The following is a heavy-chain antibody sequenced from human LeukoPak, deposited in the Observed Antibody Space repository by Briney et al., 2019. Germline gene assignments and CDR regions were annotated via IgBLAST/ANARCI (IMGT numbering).Heavy chain of an antibody. Sequence: SGTLSLTCAVSGGSISSSNWWSWVRQPPEKGREWIGDIYHSGTTNYNPSLKSRVTISLDKSKNQFSLRLSSVTAADTAVYYCASISNWYNYWGQGTLVTVSS. CDR2: IYHSGTT. V-gene: IGHV4-4*02. CDR1: GGSISSSNW. D-gene: IGHD1/OR15-1a*01. CDR3: ASISNWYNY. J-gene: IGHJ4*02.